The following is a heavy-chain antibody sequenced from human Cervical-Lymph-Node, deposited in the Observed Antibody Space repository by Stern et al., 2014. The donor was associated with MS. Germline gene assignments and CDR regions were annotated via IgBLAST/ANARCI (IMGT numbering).Heavy chain of an antibody. D-gene: IGHD4-11*01. Sequence: QLQLQESGPGLVKPSETLSLTCTVSGGSISSFSYYWGWIRQPPGKGLEWIASIYVSGSTYYNPSLKSRVTISIDTSKNQFSLKLTSVTAADTAVYYCARRLGEFDYSNSYYFDYWGQGTLVTVSS. CDR1: GGSISSFSYY. CDR3: ARRLGEFDYSNSYYFDY. J-gene: IGHJ4*02. V-gene: IGHV4-39*01. CDR2: IYVSGST.